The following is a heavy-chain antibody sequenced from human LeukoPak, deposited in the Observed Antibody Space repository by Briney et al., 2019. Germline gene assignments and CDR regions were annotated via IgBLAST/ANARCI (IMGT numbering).Heavy chain of an antibody. V-gene: IGHV3-11*04. CDR2: ISSSGSTI. J-gene: IGHJ4*02. CDR1: GFTFSDDY. D-gene: IGHD5-12*01. Sequence: PGGSLRLSCAASGFTFSDDYVSWIRQAPGKGLEWVSYISSSGSTIYYADSVKGRFTISRDNAKNSLYLQMNSLRAEDTAVYYCARDTNVDIVATIGYTSYWGQGTLVTVSS. CDR3: ARDTNVDIVATIGYTSY.